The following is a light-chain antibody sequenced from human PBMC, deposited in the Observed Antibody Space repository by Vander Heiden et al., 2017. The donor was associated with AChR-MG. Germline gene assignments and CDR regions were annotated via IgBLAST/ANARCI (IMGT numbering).Light chain of an antibody. CDR1: ETVTSNY. J-gene: IGKJ1*01. CDR3: QQYGSSPQT. Sequence: EIVLTQSPGTLSLSPGDGATLSCGASETVTSNYVAWYQQRPGLAPRLLIYDASKRATGIPNRFSGSGSGTDFTLTISRLEPEDFAVYYCQQYGSSPQTFGQGTKVEFK. CDR2: DAS. V-gene: IGKV3D-20*01.